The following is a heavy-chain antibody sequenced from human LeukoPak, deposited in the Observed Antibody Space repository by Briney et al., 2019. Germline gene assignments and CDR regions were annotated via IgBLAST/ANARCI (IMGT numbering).Heavy chain of an antibody. CDR3: ARGPVFGDIVVVVAATLPRYFDY. Sequence: PSQALSLTCTVSGGSISSDGYYWSWIRQPPGKGLEWIGEINHSGSTNYNPSLKSRVTISVDTSKNQFSLKLSSVTAADTAVYYCARGPVFGDIVVVVAATLPRYFDYWGQGTLVTVSS. J-gene: IGHJ4*02. V-gene: IGHV4-34*01. D-gene: IGHD2-15*01. CDR2: INHSGST. CDR1: GGSISSDGYY.